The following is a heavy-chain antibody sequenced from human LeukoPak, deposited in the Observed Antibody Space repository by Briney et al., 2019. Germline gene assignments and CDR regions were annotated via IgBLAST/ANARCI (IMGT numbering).Heavy chain of an antibody. CDR2: IYYSGST. CDR3: ARGGSYWEYYFDY. V-gene: IGHV4-30-4*01. CDR1: GGSISSGDYY. Sequence: SETLSLTCTVSGGSISSGDYYWSWIRQPPGKGLEWIGYIYYSGSTYYNPSLKSRVTISVDTSKNQFSLELSSVTAADTAVYYCARGGSYWEYYFDYWGQGTLVTVSS. D-gene: IGHD3-10*01. J-gene: IGHJ4*02.